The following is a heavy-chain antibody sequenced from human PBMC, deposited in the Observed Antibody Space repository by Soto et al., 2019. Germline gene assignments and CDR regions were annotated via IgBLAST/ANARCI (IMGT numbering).Heavy chain of an antibody. D-gene: IGHD1-26*01. Sequence: QVQLVQSGAEVKKPGSAVKVSCEASGGTFSSYPINWVRQAPGQGLAWMGGIIAFFGTSNYAQKFQGRVTITADDSTSTAYMELSSLRSEDTAVYYCARVGHITNYGMAVWGQGTTVTVSS. V-gene: IGHV1-69*01. CDR2: IIAFFGTS. CDR3: ARVGHITNYGMAV. CDR1: GGTFSSYP. J-gene: IGHJ6*02.